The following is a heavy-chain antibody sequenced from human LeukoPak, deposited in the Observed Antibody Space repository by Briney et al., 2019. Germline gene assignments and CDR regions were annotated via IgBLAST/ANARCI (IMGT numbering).Heavy chain of an antibody. J-gene: IGHJ6*03. CDR2: IYKNAIT. Sequence: GGSLRLSCTASGFTVSSNYMTWVRQAPGKGLEWVSVIYKNAITYYADTVKGRFTISRDNSKNMLYLQMNSLGAEDTAVYYCARSLRVRGVPDYMDVWGKGTTVTISS. V-gene: IGHV3-53*01. CDR3: ARSLRVRGVPDYMDV. CDR1: GFTVSSNY. D-gene: IGHD3-10*01.